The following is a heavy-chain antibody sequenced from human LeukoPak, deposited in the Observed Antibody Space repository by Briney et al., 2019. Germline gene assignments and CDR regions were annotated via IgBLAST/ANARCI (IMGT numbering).Heavy chain of an antibody. CDR1: GGSISSSSYY. CDR2: IFYSGST. V-gene: IGHV4-39*01. CDR3: ARLTRAGIQLWHSHNDY. J-gene: IGHJ4*02. D-gene: IGHD5-18*01. Sequence: SETLSLTCTVSGGSISSSSYYWGWIRQPPRKGLEWVGSIFYSGSTYYNPSLKSRVTISVDTSKNQFSLKLSSVTAADTVVYYCARLTRAGIQLWHSHNDYWGQGTLVTVSS.